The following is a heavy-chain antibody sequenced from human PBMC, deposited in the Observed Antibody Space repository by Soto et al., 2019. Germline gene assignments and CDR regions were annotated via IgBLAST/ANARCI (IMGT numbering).Heavy chain of an antibody. D-gene: IGHD2-2*02. CDR2: IIPIFGTA. Sequence: SVKVSCKASGGTFSSYAISWVRQAPGQGLEWMGGIIPIFGTANYAQKFQGRVTITADESTSTAYMELSSLRSEDTAVYYCASADYCSSTSCYKNWFDPWGQGTLVTVSS. V-gene: IGHV1-69*13. CDR1: GGTFSSYA. CDR3: ASADYCSSTSCYKNWFDP. J-gene: IGHJ5*02.